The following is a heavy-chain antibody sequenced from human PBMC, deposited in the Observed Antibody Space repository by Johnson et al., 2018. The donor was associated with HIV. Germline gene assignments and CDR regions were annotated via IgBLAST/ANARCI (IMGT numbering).Heavy chain of an antibody. J-gene: IGHJ3*02. CDR2: IKSKTDGGTT. CDR1: GFTFSNAW. D-gene: IGHD3-3*01. CDR3: ATLITIFGVVTLDGFEI. V-gene: IGHV3-15*01. Sequence: MQLVESGGGLVQPGGSLRLSCAASGFTFSNAWMSWVRQAPGKGLEWVGRIKSKTDGGTTDYAAPVKGRFTISRDDSKNTLYLQMNSLKTEDTAVYYCATLITIFGVVTLDGFEIWGQGTMVTVSS.